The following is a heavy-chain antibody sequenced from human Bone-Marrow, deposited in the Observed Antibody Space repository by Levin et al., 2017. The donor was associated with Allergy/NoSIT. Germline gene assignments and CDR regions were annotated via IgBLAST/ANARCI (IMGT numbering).Heavy chain of an antibody. CDR1: GDSISSGDSS. D-gene: IGHD2-15*01. J-gene: IGHJ4*02. CDR3: ARTLGYCSGDSCYFYFDY. V-gene: IGHV4-30-2*01. Sequence: PSETLSLTCAVSGDSISSGDSSWSWIRQPPGKGLEWIGNFYESGSTYYNPSLKSRVTISVDTSKNQFSLKVTSVTAADTAVYYCARTLGYCSGDSCYFYFDYWGRGTLVTVSS. CDR2: FYESGST.